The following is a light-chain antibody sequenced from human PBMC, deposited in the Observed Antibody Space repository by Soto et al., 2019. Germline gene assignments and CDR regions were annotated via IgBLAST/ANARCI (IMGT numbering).Light chain of an antibody. V-gene: IGLV2-23*03. J-gene: IGLJ3*02. Sequence: QSALTQPASVSGSPGQSITISCTGTTSDFGNYNLVSWYQHYPGQAPKLILYEGSNRPSGVSNRFSGSKFGNTASLTISGLQSEDEADYYCCSYAGSSTFVFGGGTKLTVL. CDR2: EGS. CDR3: CSYAGSSTFV. CDR1: TSDFGNYNL.